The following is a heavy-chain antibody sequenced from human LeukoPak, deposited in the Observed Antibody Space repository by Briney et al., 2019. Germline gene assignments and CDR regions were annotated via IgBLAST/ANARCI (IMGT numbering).Heavy chain of an antibody. CDR1: GFTFSSYS. V-gene: IGHV3-21*01. J-gene: IGHJ4*02. CDR3: ARDRAGSSSDFDY. Sequence: GGSLRLSXAASGFTFSSYSMNWVRQTPGKGLEWVSSISSSSYIYYADSVKGRFTISRDNAKNSLYLQMNSLRAEDTAVYYCARDRAGSSSDFDYWGQGTLVTVSS. D-gene: IGHD6-13*01. CDR2: ISSSSYI.